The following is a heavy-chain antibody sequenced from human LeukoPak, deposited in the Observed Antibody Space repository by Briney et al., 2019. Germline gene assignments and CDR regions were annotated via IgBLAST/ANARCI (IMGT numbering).Heavy chain of an antibody. V-gene: IGHV4-59*08. Sequence: SETLSLTCTVSGGSISSYYWSWIRQPPGKGLEWIGYIYYSGSTNYNPSLKSRVTISVDTSKNQFSLKLSSVTAADTAVYYCARLILKSNAFDTWGQGTMVTVSS. J-gene: IGHJ3*02. CDR2: IYYSGST. CDR3: ARLILKSNAFDT. CDR1: GGSISSYY.